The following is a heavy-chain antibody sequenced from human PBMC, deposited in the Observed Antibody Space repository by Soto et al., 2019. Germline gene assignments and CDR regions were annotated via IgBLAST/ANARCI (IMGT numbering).Heavy chain of an antibody. J-gene: IGHJ4*02. Sequence: QVQLQESGPGLVKPSQTLSLTCTVSGGSISSGGYYWSWIRQHPGKGLEWIGYIYYSGSTYYNPSLKSRVTISVDTSKNQFSLKLSSVTAADTAVYYCARGGGGIVVVVAAREGLDFDYRGQGTLVPVSS. CDR1: GGSISSGGYY. CDR2: IYYSGST. V-gene: IGHV4-31*03. CDR3: ARGGGGIVVVVAAREGLDFDY. D-gene: IGHD2-15*01.